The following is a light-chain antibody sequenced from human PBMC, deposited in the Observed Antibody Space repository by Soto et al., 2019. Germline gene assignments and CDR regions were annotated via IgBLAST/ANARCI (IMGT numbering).Light chain of an antibody. J-gene: IGKJ1*01. Sequence: DIVMTQSPDSLAVSLGERATINCTSSQSIFYSSNNKNSLVWYQQKPGQPPKLLIYWASTRESGVPDRFSGSGSGTDFTLTISSLQAEDVAVYYCQQYYSTPQTFGQGTKVEIK. V-gene: IGKV4-1*01. CDR3: QQYYSTPQT. CDR1: QSIFYSSNNKNS. CDR2: WAS.